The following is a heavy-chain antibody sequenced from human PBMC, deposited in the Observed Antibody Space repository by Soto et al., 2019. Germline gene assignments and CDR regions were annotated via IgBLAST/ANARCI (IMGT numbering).Heavy chain of an antibody. CDR3: TRHVPVSAVAADY. J-gene: IGHJ4*02. Sequence: QLQLQESGPGLVKPSETLSLTCTVSGGSISSSSYNWGWIRQSPGKGLEWIGSIHYSGTTYYNQSLKSRVPTSVDTSKNQFSLNLSSVIAADTAVYYCTRHVPVSAVAADYWGQGNLVIVS. CDR1: GGSISSSSYN. CDR2: IHYSGTT. V-gene: IGHV4-39*01. D-gene: IGHD6-19*01.